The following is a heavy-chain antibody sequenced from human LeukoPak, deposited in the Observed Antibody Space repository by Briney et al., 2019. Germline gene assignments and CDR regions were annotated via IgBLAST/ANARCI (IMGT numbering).Heavy chain of an antibody. D-gene: IGHD3-22*01. CDR3: AGVAYIFDSSGYYHGGDFDY. CDR1: GYTFTNYY. J-gene: IGHJ4*02. CDR2: ITPSGGST. Sequence: ASVKISCKASGYTFTNYYMHWVRQAPGQGLEWLGLITPSGGSTWYAQKFQGRVTMTRDMSTSTDYMELSSLRSEDTAVYYCAGVAYIFDSSGYYHGGDFDYWGQGALVTVSS. V-gene: IGHV1-46*01.